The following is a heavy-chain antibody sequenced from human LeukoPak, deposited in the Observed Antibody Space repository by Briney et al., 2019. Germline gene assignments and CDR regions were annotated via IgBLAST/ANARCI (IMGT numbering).Heavy chain of an antibody. Sequence: PGGSLRLSCAAPGFTLSTYGMNWVRPAPGGGLGWVSCIMGSRSIIHYADTVKGLLTISRDNAKKSLYLQMNSKRDEDTAVYYCARGQSGSNNWFDSWGQGILVTVSS. CDR1: GFTLSTYG. D-gene: IGHD5-24*01. CDR3: ARGQSGSNNWFDS. J-gene: IGHJ5*01. V-gene: IGHV3-48*02. CDR2: IMGSRSII.